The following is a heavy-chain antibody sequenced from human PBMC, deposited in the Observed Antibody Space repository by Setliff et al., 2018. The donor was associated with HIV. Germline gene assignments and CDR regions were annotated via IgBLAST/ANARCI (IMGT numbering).Heavy chain of an antibody. CDR2: INQDGSEK. CDR1: GFTFSYYW. J-gene: IGHJ4*02. CDR3: ASPGDNY. D-gene: IGHD4-17*01. V-gene: IGHV3-7*01. Sequence: GGSLRLSCAASGFTSGFTFSYYWVAWVRQAPGKGLEWVANINQDGSEKYYLDSVKGRFTISRDNAKNSLSLQMNNLRAEDMAVYYCASPGDNYWGQGTLVTVSS.